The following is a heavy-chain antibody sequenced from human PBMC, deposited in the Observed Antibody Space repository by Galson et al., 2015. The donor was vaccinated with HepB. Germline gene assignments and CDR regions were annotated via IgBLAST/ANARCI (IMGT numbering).Heavy chain of an antibody. CDR1: GYTFTSYG. CDR2: ISAYNGNT. V-gene: IGHV1-18*01. D-gene: IGHD5-24*01. J-gene: IGHJ2*01. Sequence: SVKVSCKASGYTFTSYGVSWVRQAPGQGLEWMGWISAYNGNTNYAQKLQGRVTMTTDTSTSTAYMELRSLRSDDTAVYYCARDPEEDGYNPYWYFDLWGRGTLVTVSS. CDR3: ARDPEEDGYNPYWYFDL.